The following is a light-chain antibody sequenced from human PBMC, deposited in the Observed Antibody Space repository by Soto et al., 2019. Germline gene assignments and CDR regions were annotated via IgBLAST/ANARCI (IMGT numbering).Light chain of an antibody. V-gene: IGKV3-20*01. CDR3: QHYSTSPSYT. CDR1: QSVKNSY. CDR2: ETS. Sequence: EIVLTQSPGTVSVSPGEGVTLSCRASQSVKNSYIAWYQHKPVQAPTLLISETSTRASGIPDRFSGGGSGTDFTLTITTLEPEDFAVYYCQHYSTSPSYTFGQGTKLE. J-gene: IGKJ2*01.